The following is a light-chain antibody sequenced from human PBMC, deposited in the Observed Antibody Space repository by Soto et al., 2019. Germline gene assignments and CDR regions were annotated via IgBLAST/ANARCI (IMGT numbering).Light chain of an antibody. V-gene: IGLV1-40*01. J-gene: IGLJ3*02. CDR1: SSNIGAGYD. Sequence: QSVLTQPPSVSGAPGQRVTMSCTGSSSNIGAGYDVQWFQQLPGTAPRLLIYGNINRLSGVPARFSGSKSGTSASLAITGLQAEDEADYYCQSYDISLSAWLFGGGTKLTVL. CDR3: QSYDISLSAWL. CDR2: GNI.